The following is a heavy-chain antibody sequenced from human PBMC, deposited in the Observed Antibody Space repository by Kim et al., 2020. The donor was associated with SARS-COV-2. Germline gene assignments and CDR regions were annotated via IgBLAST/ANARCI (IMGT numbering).Heavy chain of an antibody. CDR2: ISGSDGST. CDR1: GFTFSTYA. V-gene: IGHV3-23*01. Sequence: GGSLRLSCAASGFTFSTYAMSWVRQAPGKGLEWVSGISGSDGSTYYADSVKGRFTISRDNSKNTLYLQMNSLRAEDTAVYYCASLYYDILTGEFDYWGQGTLVTVSS. J-gene: IGHJ4*02. CDR3: ASLYYDILTGEFDY. D-gene: IGHD3-9*01.